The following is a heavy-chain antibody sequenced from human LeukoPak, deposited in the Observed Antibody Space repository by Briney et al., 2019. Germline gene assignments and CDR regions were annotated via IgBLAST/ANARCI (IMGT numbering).Heavy chain of an antibody. J-gene: IGHJ6*02. CDR2: INHSGST. V-gene: IGHV4-39*07. Sequence: SETLSLTCTVSGGSIRSSSYYWGWIRQAPEKGLEWIGEINHSGSTNYNPSLESRVTISIDTSQNRFSLKLRSVTAADTAVYYCARGPYGMDVWGQGTTVTVSS. CDR3: ARGPYGMDV. CDR1: GGSIRSSSYY.